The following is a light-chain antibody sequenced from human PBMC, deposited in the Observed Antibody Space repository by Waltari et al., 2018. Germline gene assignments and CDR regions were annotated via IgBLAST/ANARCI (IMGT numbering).Light chain of an antibody. CDR3: QQDNSLTIT. CDR2: ATS. J-gene: IGKJ3*01. CDR1: QDIRNW. Sequence: DIQMTQSPSSVSASLGDRVTITCRAGQDIRNWLAWYQQKPGKAPNLLIYATSNLKTGVPSKFSGGGSGTEFNLLISSLQPEDFATHYSQQDNSLTITLGPGTKVDIK. V-gene: IGKV1-12*01.